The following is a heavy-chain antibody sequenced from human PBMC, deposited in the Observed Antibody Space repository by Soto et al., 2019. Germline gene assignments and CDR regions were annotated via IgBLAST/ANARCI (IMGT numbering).Heavy chain of an antibody. J-gene: IGHJ4*02. D-gene: IGHD4-17*01. Sequence: PSETLSLTCTVSGGSVSGGSFYWIWIRQPPGKGLEWIGYISYSGSTNYTPSLKSRVTISSDTSNNQFSLKMSSVTAADTAIYYCARHTTVTNIDYWGRGTLVTVSS. CDR2: ISYSGST. V-gene: IGHV4-61*01. CDR3: ARHTTVTNIDY. CDR1: GGSVSGGSFY.